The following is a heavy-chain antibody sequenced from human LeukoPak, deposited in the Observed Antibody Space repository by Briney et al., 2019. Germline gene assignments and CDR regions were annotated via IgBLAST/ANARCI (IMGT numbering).Heavy chain of an antibody. CDR3: VRTISDGSGDY. CDR2: IWYSGTT. V-gene: IGHV4-59*01. D-gene: IGHD3-10*01. J-gene: IGHJ4*02. Sequence: SETLSLTCTVSGGSISRYHWSWIRQPPEKGLEWIGYIWYSGTTNYNPSLKSRVTMSVDTSKNHFSLRLSSVTAADTAIYYCVRTISDGSGDYWGQGILVTVSS. CDR1: GGSISRYH.